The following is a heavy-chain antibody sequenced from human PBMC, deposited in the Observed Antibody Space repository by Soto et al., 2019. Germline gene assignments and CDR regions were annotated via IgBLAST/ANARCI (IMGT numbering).Heavy chain of an antibody. D-gene: IGHD4-17*01. V-gene: IGHV2-5*01. CDR1: GFSLTTSGVG. CDR2: IFWNDDE. Sequence: SGPTLVNPTQTLTLTCTFSGFSLTTSGVGVGWIRQPPGKALEWLALIFWNDDERYSPSLNSRLTITKDTSKNQVVLTMTNIDPVGKATYYCVQTGYHYDLLAYCGRRTPVTVSS. CDR3: VQTGYHYDLLAY. J-gene: IGHJ4*02.